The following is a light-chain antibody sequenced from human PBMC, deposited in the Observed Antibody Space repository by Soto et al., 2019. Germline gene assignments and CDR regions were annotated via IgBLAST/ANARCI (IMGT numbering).Light chain of an antibody. CDR1: QNVRNY. V-gene: IGKV3-11*01. J-gene: IGKJ5*01. CDR2: DAS. CDR3: QQRGNWPPFT. Sequence: DIVLTQSPATLSLSPGERATLSCRASQNVRNYLAWFQHKPGQAPRLLIYDASNRATGVPARFSGSGFGTDFTLTISSLEPEDFAVYYCQQRGNWPPFTFGRGTRLDIK.